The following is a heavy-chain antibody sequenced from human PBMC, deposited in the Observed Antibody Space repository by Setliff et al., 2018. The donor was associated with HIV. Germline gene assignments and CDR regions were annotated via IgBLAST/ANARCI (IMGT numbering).Heavy chain of an antibody. D-gene: IGHD6-13*01. Sequence: SETLSLTCAVSGYSISSGYYWSWIRQPAGKGLEWIGRIYTSGSIHYNPSLKSRVTISVDTSKNQFSLKVSSVNAPDTAVYFCAREDGEYTSSPRWFDPWGQGTQVTISS. CDR3: AREDGEYTSSPRWFDP. J-gene: IGHJ5*02. CDR2: IYTSGSI. V-gene: IGHV4-61*02. CDR1: GYSISSGYY.